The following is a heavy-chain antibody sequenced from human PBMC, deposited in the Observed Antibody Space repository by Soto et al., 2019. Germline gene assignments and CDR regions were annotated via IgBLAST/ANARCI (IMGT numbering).Heavy chain of an antibody. CDR3: SKDSTYYDFWSAYSY. J-gene: IGHJ4*02. V-gene: IGHV3-23*01. CDR2: ISGSGGST. Sequence: EVQLLESGGGLVQPGGSLRLSCAASGFTFSSYAMSWVRQAPGKGLEWVSAISGSGGSTYYADSVKGRFTISRDNSKNTLYLQMNSLRAEDTAVYYCSKDSTYYDFWSAYSYWGQGTLVTVSS. CDR1: GFTFSSYA. D-gene: IGHD3-3*01.